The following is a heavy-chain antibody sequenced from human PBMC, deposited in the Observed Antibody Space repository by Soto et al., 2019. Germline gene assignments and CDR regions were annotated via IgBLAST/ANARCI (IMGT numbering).Heavy chain of an antibody. CDR3: ARLNGYCVSPSCRGYYGMDV. CDR1: GGSVSSNSYS. V-gene: IGHV4-39*01. Sequence: QLQLQESGPGLVKPSETLSLTCTVSGGSVSSNSYSWGWIRQSPGKGLEWIGTIYSTENTYYHPSLLSPVPISVDTSMNEFSLRLSSVTAADTAVYYCARLNGYCVSPSCRGYYGMDVWGQGTTVTVSS. D-gene: IGHD2-2*03. J-gene: IGHJ6*02. CDR2: IYSTENT.